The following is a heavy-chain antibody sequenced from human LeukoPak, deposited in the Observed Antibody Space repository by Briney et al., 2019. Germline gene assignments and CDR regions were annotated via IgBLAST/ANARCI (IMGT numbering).Heavy chain of an antibody. J-gene: IGHJ6*02. CDR3: ARRYEWELPLEYYYYGMDV. Sequence: ASVKVSCKASGYTFTGYYMHWVRQAPGQGLEGMGWISAYNGNTNYAQKLQGRVTMTTDTSTSTAYMELRSLRSDDTAVYYCARRYEWELPLEYYYYGMDVWGQGTTVTVSS. D-gene: IGHD1-26*01. CDR1: GYTFTGYY. V-gene: IGHV1-18*04. CDR2: ISAYNGNT.